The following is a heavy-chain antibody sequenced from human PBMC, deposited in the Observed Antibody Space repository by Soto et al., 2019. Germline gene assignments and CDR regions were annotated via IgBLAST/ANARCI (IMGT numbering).Heavy chain of an antibody. CDR1: GGSISSSSAY. CDR3: AKTGFWSDYRVADY. J-gene: IGHJ4*02. D-gene: IGHD3-3*01. CDR2: INYSGST. V-gene: IGHV4-39*01. Sequence: SETLSLTCTVSGGSISSSSAYWGWIRQPPGKGLEWIGSINYSGSTYYNPSLKSRITISVDTSKNQFSLKLSSVTAADTAVYFCAKTGFWSDYRVADYWGQGTLVTVSS.